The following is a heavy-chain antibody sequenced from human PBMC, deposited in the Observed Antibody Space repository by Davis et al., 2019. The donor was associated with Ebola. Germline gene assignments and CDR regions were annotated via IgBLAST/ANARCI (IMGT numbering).Heavy chain of an antibody. J-gene: IGHJ4*02. D-gene: IGHD6-19*01. V-gene: IGHV1-58*01. CDR2: LVFGSGNK. CDR1: RFSFNPSH. Sequence: VSCMVSRFSFNPSHVLRVRQPREQPLEVVGWLVFGSGNKEYPHKFQERVIISRDMSTNTAYLELSSLRFEDTAVYYCASAPVAGRFGYWGQGTLVTVSS. CDR3: ASAPVAGRFGY.